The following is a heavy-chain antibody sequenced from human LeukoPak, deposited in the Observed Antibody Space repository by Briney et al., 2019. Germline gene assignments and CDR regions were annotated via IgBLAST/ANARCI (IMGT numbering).Heavy chain of an antibody. J-gene: IGHJ4*02. Sequence: ASVKVSCKASGYTFTGYYTHWVRQAPGQGLEWMGWINPNSGGTNYAQKFQGRVTMTRDTSISTAYMELSRLRSDDTAVYYCARGRDGYNLLPDYWGQGTLVTVSS. V-gene: IGHV1-2*02. CDR2: INPNSGGT. CDR1: GYTFTGYY. D-gene: IGHD5-24*01. CDR3: ARGRDGYNLLPDY.